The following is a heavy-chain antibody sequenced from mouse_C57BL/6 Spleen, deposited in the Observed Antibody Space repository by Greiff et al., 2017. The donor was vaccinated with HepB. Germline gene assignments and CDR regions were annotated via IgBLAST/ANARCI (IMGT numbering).Heavy chain of an antibody. V-gene: IGHV5-4*03. Sequence: EVKLMESGGGLVKPGGSLKLSCAASGFTFSSYAMSWVRQTPEKRLEWVATISDGGSYTYYTDNVKGRFTISRDNAENNTYLQMSHLKSEDTAMYDFANGVIYYYGSSSAWFAYWGQGTLVTVSA. CDR1: GFTFSSYA. D-gene: IGHD1-1*01. CDR3: ANGVIYYYGSSSAWFAY. CDR2: ISDGGSYT. J-gene: IGHJ3*01.